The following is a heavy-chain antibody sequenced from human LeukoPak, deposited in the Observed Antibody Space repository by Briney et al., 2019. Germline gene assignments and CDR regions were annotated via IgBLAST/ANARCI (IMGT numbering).Heavy chain of an antibody. D-gene: IGHD6-13*01. J-gene: IGHJ4*02. V-gene: IGHV3-53*01. CDR3: ARGSSSWHDY. Sequence: GGSLRLSCTASGFTFDDYVMSWFRQAPGKGLEWVSVIYSGGSTYYADSVKGRFTISRDNSKNTLYLQMNSLRAEDTAVYYCARGSSSWHDYWGQGTLVTVSS. CDR2: IYSGGST. CDR1: GFTFDDYV.